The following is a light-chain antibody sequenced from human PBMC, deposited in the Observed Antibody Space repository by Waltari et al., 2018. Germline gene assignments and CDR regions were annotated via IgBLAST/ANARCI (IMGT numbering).Light chain of an antibody. J-gene: IGLJ1*01. Sequence: QSALTQPPSASGSPGQSVTISCTGTSSDVGGYNYVPWYQQHPGKAPKVLVYEVSKRPPGVPGRFSGSKSGNTASLTVSGVQAEDEADYYCSSYAGHSTYVFGTGTKVTVL. V-gene: IGLV2-8*01. CDR1: SSDVGGYNY. CDR2: EVS. CDR3: SSYAGHSTYV.